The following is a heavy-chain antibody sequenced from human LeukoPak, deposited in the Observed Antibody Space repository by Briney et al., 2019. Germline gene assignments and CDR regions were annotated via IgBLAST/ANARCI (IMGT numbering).Heavy chain of an antibody. V-gene: IGHV3-66*01. Sequence: GGSLRLSCAASGFTVSSNYMSWVRQAPGKGLEWVSVIYSGGSTYYADSVKGRFTISRDNSKNTLYLQTNSLRAEDTAVYYCARGLSGYESVDYWGQGTLVTVSS. J-gene: IGHJ4*02. D-gene: IGHD5-12*01. CDR2: IYSGGST. CDR3: ARGLSGYESVDY. CDR1: GFTVSSNY.